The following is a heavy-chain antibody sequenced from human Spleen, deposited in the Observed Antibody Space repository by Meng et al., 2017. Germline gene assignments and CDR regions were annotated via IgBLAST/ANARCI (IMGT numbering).Heavy chain of an antibody. Sequence: QVQLQQWGAGLLKSSETLSLTRAVYGGSFSDYYRSWIRQPPGKGLEWIGEIDHRGSTNYNPTLKSRVTISVGTSKGHFSLKLTSVTAADTAIYYCAVKDYTFWSGYSSYYWGQGTLVTVSS. V-gene: IGHV4-34*01. J-gene: IGHJ4*02. CDR1: GGSFSDYY. CDR2: IDHRGST. CDR3: AVKDYTFWSGYSSYY. D-gene: IGHD3-3*01.